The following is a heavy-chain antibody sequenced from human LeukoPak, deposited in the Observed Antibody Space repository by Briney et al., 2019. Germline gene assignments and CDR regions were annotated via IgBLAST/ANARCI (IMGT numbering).Heavy chain of an antibody. J-gene: IGHJ5*02. V-gene: IGHV1-8*01. Sequence: GASVKVSCKASGYTFTNYDINWVRQATGQGLEWMGWMNPKSGNTGCAQKFQGRVTMTRTNSISTAYMELSSLTSEDTAIYFCARGPSLHKDWVGGRWFDPWGQGTRVTVFS. CDR2: MNPKSGNT. CDR3: ARGPSLHKDWVGGRWFDP. CDR1: GYTFTNYD. D-gene: IGHD3/OR15-3a*01.